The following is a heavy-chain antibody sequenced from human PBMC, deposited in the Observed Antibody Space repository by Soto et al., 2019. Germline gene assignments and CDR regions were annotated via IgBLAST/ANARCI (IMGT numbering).Heavy chain of an antibody. CDR1: GYTFTSYG. Sequence: ASVKVSCKASGYTFTSYGISWVRQAPGQGLEWMGWISAYNGNTNYAQKLQGRVTMTTDTSTSTANMKLRSLRSDDTAVYYCEKIGGAGYSSEGGQETVVTVS. D-gene: IGHD6-19*01. CDR2: ISAYNGNT. V-gene: IGHV1-18*01. J-gene: IGHJ4*02. CDR3: EKIGGAGYSSE.